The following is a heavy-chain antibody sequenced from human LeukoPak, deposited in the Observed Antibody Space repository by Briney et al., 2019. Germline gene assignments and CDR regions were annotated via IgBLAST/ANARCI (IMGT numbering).Heavy chain of an antibody. CDR1: GYTFTGYY. D-gene: IGHD3-3*01. CDR3: ARRYYDFWSGQLQFDP. J-gene: IGHJ5*02. V-gene: IGHV1-2*02. CDR2: INPNSGGT. Sequence: GASVKVSCKASGYTFTGYYMHWVRQAPGQGLEWMGWINPNSGGTNYAQKFQGRVTMTRDTSISTAYMELSRLRSDDTAVYYCARRYYDFWSGQLQFDPWGQGTLVTVSS.